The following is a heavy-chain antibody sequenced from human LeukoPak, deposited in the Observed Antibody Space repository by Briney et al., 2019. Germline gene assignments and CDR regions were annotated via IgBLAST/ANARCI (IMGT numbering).Heavy chain of an antibody. Sequence: PGGSLRLSCAASGFTVTSNYMSWVRQAPGKGLEWVSVIYSDASTYCADSVKGRFTISRHNSKNTLYLQMNSLRTEDTALYYCARPNYVWRTYRGAIDVWGQGTTVTVSS. J-gene: IGHJ6*02. V-gene: IGHV3-53*04. D-gene: IGHD3-16*01. CDR1: GFTVTSNY. CDR2: IYSDAST. CDR3: ARPNYVWRTYRGAIDV.